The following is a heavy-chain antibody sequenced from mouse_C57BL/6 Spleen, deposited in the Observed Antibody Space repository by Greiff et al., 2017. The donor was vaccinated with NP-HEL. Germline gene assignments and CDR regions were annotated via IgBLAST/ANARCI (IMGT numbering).Heavy chain of an antibody. CDR2: IDPSDSYT. V-gene: IGHV1-69*01. J-gene: IGHJ1*03. CDR3: ARCYGSSYGYFDV. D-gene: IGHD1-1*01. Sequence: QVQLQQSGAELVMPGASVKLSCKASGYTFTSYWMHWVKQRPGQGLEWIGEIDPSDSYTNYNQKFKGKSTLTVDKSSSTAYMQLSSLTSEDSAVYYCARCYGSSYGYFDVWGTGTKVNVAT. CDR1: GYTFTSYW.